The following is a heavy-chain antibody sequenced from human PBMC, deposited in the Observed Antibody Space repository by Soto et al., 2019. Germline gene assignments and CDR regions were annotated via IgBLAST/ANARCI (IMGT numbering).Heavy chain of an antibody. V-gene: IGHV1-46*03. J-gene: IGHJ3*02. CDR3: AREDLGGAFDI. CDR1: GYTFTSYY. Sequence: ASVKVSCXASGYTFTSYYMHWVRQAPGQGLEWMGIINPSGGSTSYAQKFQGRVTMTRDTSTSTVYMELSSLRSEDTAVYYCAREDLGGAFDIWGQGTMVTVSS. CDR2: INPSGGST.